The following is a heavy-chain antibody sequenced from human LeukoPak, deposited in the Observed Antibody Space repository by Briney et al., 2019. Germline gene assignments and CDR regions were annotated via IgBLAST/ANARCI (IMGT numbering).Heavy chain of an antibody. CDR3: ARLGSPKGYAFDI. V-gene: IGHV1-8*03. CDR2: MNPNSGNT. Sequence: GASVKVSCKASGYTFTSYDINWVRQATGQGLEWMGWMNPNSGNTGYAQKFQGRVTITRNTSISTAYMELSSLRSEDTAVYYCARLGSPKGYAFDIWGQGTMVTVSS. CDR1: GYTFTSYD. J-gene: IGHJ3*02. D-gene: IGHD6-13*01.